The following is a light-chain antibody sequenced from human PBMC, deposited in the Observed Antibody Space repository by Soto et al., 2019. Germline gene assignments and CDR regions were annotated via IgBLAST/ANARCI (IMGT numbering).Light chain of an antibody. J-gene: IGKJ2*01. CDR3: QQRSNWLYT. V-gene: IGKV3-11*01. CDR1: QSVSSY. CDR2: DAS. Sequence: EIVLTQSPATLSLSPGERATLSCRASQSVSSYLAWYQQKPGQAPRLLIYDASNRATGIPARFSGSRSGTDFTLTISSLEPEDFAVYYSQQRSNWLYTFGQGTKLEIK.